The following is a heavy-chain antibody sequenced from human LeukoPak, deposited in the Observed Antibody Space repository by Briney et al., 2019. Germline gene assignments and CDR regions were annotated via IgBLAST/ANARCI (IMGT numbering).Heavy chain of an antibody. D-gene: IGHD2-15*01. CDR1: GFNFDDYA. V-gene: IGHV3-9*01. J-gene: IGHJ4*02. Sequence: GGSLRLSCAASGFNFDDYAMDGVRQAPGKGLEWVSGISWNSGSIGYADSVKGRFTISRDDAKNSLFLEMNNLRVEDTALYYCAKSGGVVVGVYFDYWGQGTLVTVSS. CDR2: ISWNSGSI. CDR3: AKSGGVVVGVYFDY.